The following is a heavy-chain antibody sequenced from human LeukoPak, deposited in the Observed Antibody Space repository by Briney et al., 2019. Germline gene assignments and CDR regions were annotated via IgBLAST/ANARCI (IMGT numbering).Heavy chain of an antibody. CDR1: GFTFSSYA. V-gene: IGHV3-23*01. D-gene: IGHD5-12*01. CDR2: ISGSGGST. J-gene: IGHJ4*02. Sequence: GGSLRLSCAASGFTFSSYAMGWVRQAPGKGLEWVLSISGSGGSTYYADSVKGRFTISRDNSKSTLYLQMNSVRVEDTAVYYCAGPLVATIEGGYWGQGTLVTVSS. CDR3: AGPLVATIEGGY.